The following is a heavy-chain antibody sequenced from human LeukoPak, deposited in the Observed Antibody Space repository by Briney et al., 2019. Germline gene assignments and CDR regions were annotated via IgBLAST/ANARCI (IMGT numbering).Heavy chain of an antibody. CDR2: ICGSGFST. CDR3: AKGWDYYDSSGYFYY. CDR1: GLTFSSYA. V-gene: IGHV3-23*01. D-gene: IGHD3-22*01. Sequence: PGGSLRLSCVASGLTFSSYAMSWVRQAPGKGLEWVSTICGSGFSTYYADSVKGRFTISRDNSKNTLYLQMNSLRAEDTALYYCAKGWDYYDSSGYFYYWGQGTLVTVSS. J-gene: IGHJ4*02.